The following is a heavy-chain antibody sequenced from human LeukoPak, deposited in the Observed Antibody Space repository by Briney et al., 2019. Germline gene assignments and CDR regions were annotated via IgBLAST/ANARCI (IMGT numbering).Heavy chain of an antibody. CDR1: GGSISSYY. J-gene: IGHJ6*03. V-gene: IGHV4-59*12. CDR3: ARFGIVVVPAATSYYYYYYMDV. CDR2: IYYSGST. Sequence: SETLSLTCTVSGGSISSYYWSWIRQPPGKGLEWIGYIYYSGSTNYNPSLKSRVTMSVDTSKNQFSLKLSSVTAADTAVYYCARFGIVVVPAATSYYYYYYMDVWGKGTTVTVSS. D-gene: IGHD2-2*01.